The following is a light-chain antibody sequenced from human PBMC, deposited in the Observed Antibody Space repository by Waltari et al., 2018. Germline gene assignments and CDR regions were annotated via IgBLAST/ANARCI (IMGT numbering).Light chain of an antibody. V-gene: IGLV1-40*01. CDR2: GNN. CDR1: PPNTREGHD. J-gene: IGLJ2*01. CDR3: QSFDNMLSGGVV. Sequence: QSVLTQPPSVSGTPGQRVTISCSGSPPNTREGHDVPWSQHLPGTAPTLLIYGNNNRPSGVPDRFSGSKSGTSASLAITGLQADDEADYFCQSFDNMLSGGVVFGGGTKLAVL.